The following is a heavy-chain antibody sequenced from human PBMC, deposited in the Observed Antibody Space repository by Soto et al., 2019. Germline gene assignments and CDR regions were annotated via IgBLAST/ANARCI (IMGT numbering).Heavy chain of an antibody. Sequence: GXSVKVSCKAPGYTFTTYGISCVRPATGQGLEWMGWINPNSGDTNDAQKFQGRVTMTRDTSISTAYTELSRLRFDDTAVYYCAGARTNCDNTSDYDFSGRGTLVTVSS. V-gene: IGHV1-2*02. J-gene: IGHJ4*02. CDR1: GYTFTTYG. CDR2: INPNSGDT. CDR3: AGARTNCDNTSDYDF. D-gene: IGHD3-22*01.